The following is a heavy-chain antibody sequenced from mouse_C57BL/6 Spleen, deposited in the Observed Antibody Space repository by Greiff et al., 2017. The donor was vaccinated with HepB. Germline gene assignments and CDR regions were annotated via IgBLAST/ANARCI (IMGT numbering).Heavy chain of an antibody. Sequence: VKLQQPGAELVRPGTSVKLSCKASGYTFTSYWMHWVKQRPGQGLEWIGVIDPSDSYTNYNQKFKGKATLTVDTSSSTAYMQLSSLTSEDSAVYYCARPINWDDYAMDYWGQGTSVTVSS. CDR3: ARPINWDDYAMDY. J-gene: IGHJ4*01. V-gene: IGHV1-59*01. CDR1: GYTFTSYW. D-gene: IGHD4-1*01. CDR2: IDPSDSYT.